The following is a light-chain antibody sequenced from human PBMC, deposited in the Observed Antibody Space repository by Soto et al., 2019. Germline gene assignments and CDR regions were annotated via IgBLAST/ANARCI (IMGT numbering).Light chain of an antibody. J-gene: IGKJ5*01. Sequence: EIVLTQSPDTLSLSPGETATLSCRASQSVNSNYLAWYQQKPGQAPSLLIYGTSNRAPGIPDRFSGSGSGTDFTLPISRLEPEDFAVFYCQQYDNSITFGQGTRLEI. CDR2: GTS. V-gene: IGKV3-20*01. CDR1: QSVNSNY. CDR3: QQYDNSIT.